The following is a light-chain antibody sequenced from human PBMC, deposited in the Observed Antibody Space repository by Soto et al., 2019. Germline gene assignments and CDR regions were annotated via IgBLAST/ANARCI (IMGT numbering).Light chain of an antibody. CDR1: QSVLYSSNNKNY. V-gene: IGKV4-1*01. Sequence: DIVMTQSPDSLAVSLGERATINCKSSQSVLYSSNNKNYLAWYQQKPGQPPKLLIYWASTRESGVPDRFSGSGSGTDFTLAISSLQAEDVAVYYCQQYYGIPWTLGQGTKVEIK. CDR3: QQYYGIPWT. J-gene: IGKJ1*01. CDR2: WAS.